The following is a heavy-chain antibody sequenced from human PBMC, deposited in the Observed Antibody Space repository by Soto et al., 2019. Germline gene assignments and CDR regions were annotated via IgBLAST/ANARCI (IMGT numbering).Heavy chain of an antibody. D-gene: IGHD6-19*01. V-gene: IGHV3-11*06. Sequence: GSLRLSCAASGFTFSDYYMSWIRQAPGKGLEWVSYISSSSSYTNYADSVKGRFTISRDNAKNSLYLQMNSLRAEDTAVYYCAREGLAVAGTALDYWGQGTLVTVSS. J-gene: IGHJ4*02. CDR3: AREGLAVAGTALDY. CDR1: GFTFSDYY. CDR2: ISSSSSYT.